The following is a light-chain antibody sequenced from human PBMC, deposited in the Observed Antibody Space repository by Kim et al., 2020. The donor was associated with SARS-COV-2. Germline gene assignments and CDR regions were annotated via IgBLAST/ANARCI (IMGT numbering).Light chain of an antibody. CDR2: SNN. J-gene: IGLJ2*01. V-gene: IGLV1-44*01. Sequence: SELTQPPSASGTPGQRVTISCSGSSSNIGSNYVYWYQQLPGTAPKLLIYSNNQRPSGVPDRFSGSKSGTSASLAISGLQSEDEADYCCAAWDDSLNGVVFGGGTHLTVL. CDR3: AAWDDSLNGVV. CDR1: SSNIGSNY.